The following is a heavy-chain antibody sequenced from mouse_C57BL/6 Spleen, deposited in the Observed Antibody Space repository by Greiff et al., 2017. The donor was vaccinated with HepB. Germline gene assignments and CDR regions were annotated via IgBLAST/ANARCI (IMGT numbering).Heavy chain of an antibody. V-gene: IGHV5-12*01. CDR2: ISNGGGST. J-gene: IGHJ4*01. Sequence: EVQGVESGGGLVQPGGSLKLSCAASGFTFSDYYMYWVRQTPEKRLEWVAYISNGGGSTYYPDTVKGRFTISRDNAKNTLYLQMSRLKSEDTAMYYCARQGYGSSYDAMDYWGQGTSVTVSS. CDR3: ARQGYGSSYDAMDY. D-gene: IGHD1-1*01. CDR1: GFTFSDYY.